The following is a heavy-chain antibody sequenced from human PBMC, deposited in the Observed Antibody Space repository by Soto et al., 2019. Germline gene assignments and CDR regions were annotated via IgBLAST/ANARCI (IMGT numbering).Heavy chain of an antibody. Sequence: QVQLQESGPGLVKPWETLSLTCVVSGDSLSSGHWWSWVRQSPGKGLEWIGEIYHSGGTNYNPSLKSRLTISVDNSKDHFSMKLTSVTAADTAVYYCARAMMVGGSLDFWGQGTTVTVSS. J-gene: IGHJ6*02. CDR1: GDSLSSGHW. CDR3: ARAMMVGGSLDF. CDR2: IYHSGGT. V-gene: IGHV4-4*02. D-gene: IGHD3-22*01.